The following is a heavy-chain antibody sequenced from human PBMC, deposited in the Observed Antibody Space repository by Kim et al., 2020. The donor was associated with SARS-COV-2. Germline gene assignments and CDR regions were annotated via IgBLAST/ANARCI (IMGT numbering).Heavy chain of an antibody. CDR1: GFTFNIYW. D-gene: IGHD3-22*01. CDR2: IKKDGSEQ. CDR3: ARQRLNAGSGYRDVDQ. Sequence: GGSLRLSCEVSGFTFNIYWMSWVRQAPGKGLEWVANIKKDGSEQNYVDSVKGRFTISRDNAKNSVYLEMNSLRAEDTAIYYCARQRLNAGSGYRDVDQWGQGTLVTVSS. J-gene: IGHJ4*02. V-gene: IGHV3-7*01.